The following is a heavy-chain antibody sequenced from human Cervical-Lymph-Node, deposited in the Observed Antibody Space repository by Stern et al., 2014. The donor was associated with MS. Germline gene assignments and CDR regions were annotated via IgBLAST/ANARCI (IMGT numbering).Heavy chain of an antibody. J-gene: IGHJ4*02. Sequence: EVQLVESGGGLVQPGRSLRLSCAASGFTFDDYAMHWVRQAPGKGLEWVSGISWNSGSIGYADSVKGRFTISRDNAKNSLYLQMNSLRAEDTALYYCAKGRSGFLPNDDEFDYWGQGTLVTVSS. CDR1: GFTFDDYA. CDR2: ISWNSGSI. CDR3: AKGRSGFLPNDDEFDY. V-gene: IGHV3-9*01. D-gene: IGHD3-22*01.